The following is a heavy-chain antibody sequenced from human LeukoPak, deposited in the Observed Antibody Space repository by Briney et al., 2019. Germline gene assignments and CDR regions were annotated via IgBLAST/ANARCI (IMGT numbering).Heavy chain of an antibody. D-gene: IGHD5-18*01. CDR3: AKARGWIQEFDY. CDR2: ISGSGRGGRT. CDR1: GFTFNTYA. Sequence: PGGSLRLSCATSGFTFNTYAMSWVRQAPGKGLEWVSNISGSGRGGRTYYADSVKGRFTISRDNSENTLSLQMNSLRAEDTAVYYCAKARGWIQEFDYWGQGTLVTVSS. V-gene: IGHV3-23*01. J-gene: IGHJ4*02.